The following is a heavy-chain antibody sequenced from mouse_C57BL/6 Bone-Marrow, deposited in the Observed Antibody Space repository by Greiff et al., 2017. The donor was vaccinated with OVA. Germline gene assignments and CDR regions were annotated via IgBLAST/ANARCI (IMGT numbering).Heavy chain of an antibody. Sequence: EVKVVESGGDLVKPGGSLKLSCAASGFTFSSYGMSWVRQTPDKRLEWVATISSGGSYTYYPDSVKGRFTISRDNAKNTLYLQMSSLKSEDTAMYYCARHGVYAMDYWGQGTSVTVSS. CDR1: GFTFSSYG. CDR2: ISSGGSYT. V-gene: IGHV5-6*01. CDR3: ARHGVYAMDY. J-gene: IGHJ4*01.